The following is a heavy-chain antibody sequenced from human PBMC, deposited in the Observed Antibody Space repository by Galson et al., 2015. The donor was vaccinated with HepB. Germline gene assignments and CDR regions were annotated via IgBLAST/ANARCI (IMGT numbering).Heavy chain of an antibody. V-gene: IGHV3-30*04. CDR2: ISYDGSNK. Sequence: SLRLSCAASGFTFSSYAMHWVRQAPGKGLEWVAVISYDGSNKYYADSVKGRFTISRDNSKNTLYLQMNSLRAEDTAVYYRARDGIVATRVVVGAFDIWGQGTMVTVSS. J-gene: IGHJ3*02. D-gene: IGHD5-12*01. CDR3: ARDGIVATRVVVGAFDI. CDR1: GFTFSSYA.